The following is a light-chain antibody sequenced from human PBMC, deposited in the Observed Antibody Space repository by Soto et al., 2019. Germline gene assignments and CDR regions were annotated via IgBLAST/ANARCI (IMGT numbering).Light chain of an antibody. Sequence: QSVLTQPASVSGSPGQSVTISCTGTSSDIDDYKYVSWYQQHPGKAPKLVISEVTNRPFSVSNRFSGSKSGNMASLTISGLQTDDEATYYCTSYRNTITVFGGGTKLTVL. J-gene: IGLJ3*02. CDR1: SSDIDDYKY. V-gene: IGLV2-14*01. CDR3: TSYRNTITV. CDR2: EVT.